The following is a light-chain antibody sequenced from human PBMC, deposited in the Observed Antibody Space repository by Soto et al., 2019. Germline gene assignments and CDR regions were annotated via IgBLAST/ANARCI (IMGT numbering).Light chain of an antibody. CDR3: MQAQQIPRT. V-gene: IGKV2-28*01. CDR2: LGS. J-gene: IGKJ1*01. Sequence: DIVMTQSPLSLSVTPGEPASISCRSSQSLLHTSGDNYLDWYLQRPGQSPQLLIYLGSKRASGVSDWFSGSGSDTRITMSISRVEAEDVLFYYCMQAQQIPRTFGPGPKVEIK. CDR1: QSLLHTSGDNY.